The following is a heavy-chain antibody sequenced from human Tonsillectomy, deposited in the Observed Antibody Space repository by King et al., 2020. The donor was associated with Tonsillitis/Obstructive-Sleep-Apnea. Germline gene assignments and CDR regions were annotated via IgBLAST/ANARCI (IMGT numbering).Heavy chain of an antibody. Sequence: VQLVESGAEVKKPGASVKVSCKASGYTFTSYYMHWVRQAPGQGLEGMGIINPSGGSTSYAQKFQGRVTMTRDTSTSTVYMELSSLRSEDTAVYYCARVQGGVNSHDAFDIWGQGTMVTVSS. CDR2: INPSGGST. CDR3: ARVQGGVNSHDAFDI. D-gene: IGHD4-23*01. J-gene: IGHJ3*02. CDR1: GYTFTSYY. V-gene: IGHV1-46*01.